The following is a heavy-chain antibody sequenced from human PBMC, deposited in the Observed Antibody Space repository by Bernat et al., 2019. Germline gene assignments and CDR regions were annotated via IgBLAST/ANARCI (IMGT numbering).Heavy chain of an antibody. D-gene: IGHD3-10*01. V-gene: IGHV4-59*01. CDR1: GGSINSYY. CDR3: ARGFTMVRGVIHSFDY. CDR2: IYYSGST. Sequence: QVQLQESGPGLVKPSETLSLTCTVSGGSINSYYWSWIRQPPGKGLEWIGYIYYSGSTNYNPSLKSRVTISVDTSKNQFSLKLSSVTAADTAVYYCARGFTMVRGVIHSFDYWGQGTLVTVSS. J-gene: IGHJ4*02.